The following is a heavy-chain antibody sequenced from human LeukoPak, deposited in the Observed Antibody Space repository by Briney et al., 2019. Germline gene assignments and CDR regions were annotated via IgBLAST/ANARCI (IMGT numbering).Heavy chain of an antibody. V-gene: IGHV3-74*01. J-gene: IGHJ4*02. CDR2: IDTDGSNT. D-gene: IGHD2-8*01. CDR1: GFTFSSYW. CDR3: ARVPYCINGICYTKYYFDY. Sequence: GGSLRLSCAPSGFTFSSYWMHWVRQVPGKGLMWVSRIDTDGSNTNYADSVEGRFTIFRDNAKNTLYLQMNSLRAEDTAVYYCARVPYCINGICYTKYYFDYWGQGTLVTVSS.